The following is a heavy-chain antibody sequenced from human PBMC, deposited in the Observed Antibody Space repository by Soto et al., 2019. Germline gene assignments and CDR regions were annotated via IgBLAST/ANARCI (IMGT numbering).Heavy chain of an antibody. V-gene: IGHV4-59*08. CDR1: GGSISGYY. CDR3: ARHFSVDYFDY. Sequence: SETLSLTCTVSGGSISGYYWSWIRQPPGKRLEWIGYIDYYGSTNYNPSLKSRVTISVDRSKNQFSLKLSSVTAADTAVYYCARHFSVDYFDYWGQGALVTVSS. CDR2: IDYYGST. J-gene: IGHJ4*02.